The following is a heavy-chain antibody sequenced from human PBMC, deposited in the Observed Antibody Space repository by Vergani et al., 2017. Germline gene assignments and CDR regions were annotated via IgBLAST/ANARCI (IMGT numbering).Heavy chain of an antibody. CDR3: AKDEGGYCGGDCYYGMDV. CDR2: ISGSGGIT. V-gene: IGHV3-23*01. J-gene: IGHJ6*02. D-gene: IGHD2-21*01. Sequence: EVQLLESGGGLVQPGGSLRLSCAASGFTFNKYAMSWVRQAPGKGLEWVSAISGSGGITYNADSVQGRFTISRDNSKNTLYLQMNSLRAEDTAVYYCAKDEGGYCGGDCYYGMDVWDQGTMVTVSS. CDR1: GFTFNKYA.